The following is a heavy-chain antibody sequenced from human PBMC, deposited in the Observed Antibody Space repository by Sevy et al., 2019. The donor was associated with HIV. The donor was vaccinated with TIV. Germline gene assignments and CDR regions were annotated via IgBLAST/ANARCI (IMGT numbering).Heavy chain of an antibody. V-gene: IGHV1-18*01. Sequence: APVKVSCKASGYTFATFGISWVRQAPGQGLEWMGWISAYNGNTNYAQEFQGRVTMTTDTSASTAYMELRNLRSDDTAVHYCARDTAGRVCDYDDYANNYWGQGTSVTVSS. D-gene: IGHD4-17*01. J-gene: IGHJ4*02. CDR2: ISAYNGNT. CDR3: ARDTAGRVCDYDDYANNY. CDR1: GYTFATFG.